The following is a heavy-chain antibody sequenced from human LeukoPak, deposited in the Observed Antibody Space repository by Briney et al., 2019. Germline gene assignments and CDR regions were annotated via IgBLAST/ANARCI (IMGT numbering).Heavy chain of an antibody. D-gene: IGHD3-9*01. V-gene: IGHV4-61*02. CDR3: ARDRGPNYDILTGYQYYYYYYMDV. J-gene: IGHJ6*03. CDR1: GGSISSGSYY. Sequence: SETLSLTCTVSGGSISSGSYYWSWIRQPAGKGLDWIGRIYTSGSTNYNLTLKSRVTIYVDTSKNQFSLKLSSVTAADTAVYYCARDRGPNYDILTGYQYYYYYYMDVWGKGTTVTVSS. CDR2: IYTSGST.